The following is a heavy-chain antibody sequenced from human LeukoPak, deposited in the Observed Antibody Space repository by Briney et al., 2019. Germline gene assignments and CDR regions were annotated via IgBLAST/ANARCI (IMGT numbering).Heavy chain of an antibody. Sequence: GGSLRLSCAASGFTLSNYWMSWVRQAPGKGLEWVANIKEDGSANWCIDSVKGRFTISRDNVKNSLYLQMNSLRAEDTAVYYCARSEAVGTVDYWGQGALVTVSS. CDR1: GFTLSNYW. D-gene: IGHD2-21*02. CDR3: ARSEAVGTVDY. J-gene: IGHJ4*02. V-gene: IGHV3-7*01. CDR2: IKEDGSAN.